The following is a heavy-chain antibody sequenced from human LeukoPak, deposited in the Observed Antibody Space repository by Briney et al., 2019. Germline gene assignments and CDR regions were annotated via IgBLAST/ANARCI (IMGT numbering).Heavy chain of an antibody. CDR3: ARDCSGYYYPDAFDI. CDR1: GFTFSSYW. Sequence: PGGSLRLSCAASGFTFSSYWMSWVRQAPGKGLEWVANIKQDGSKKYYVDSVKGRFTISRDSAKNSLYLQMNSLRAEDTAVYYCARDCSGYYYPDAFDIWGQGTMVTVSS. D-gene: IGHD3-22*01. J-gene: IGHJ3*02. V-gene: IGHV3-7*04. CDR2: IKQDGSKK.